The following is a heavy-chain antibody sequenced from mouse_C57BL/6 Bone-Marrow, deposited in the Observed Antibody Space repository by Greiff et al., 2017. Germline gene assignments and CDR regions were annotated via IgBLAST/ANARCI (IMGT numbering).Heavy chain of an antibody. Sequence: QVQLQQSGAELVRPGTSVKVSCKASGYAFTNYLIEWVKQRPGQGLEWIGVINPGSGGTNYNEKFKGKATLTAEKSSSTAYMQLSSLTSEDSAVYFCARKAQATYFDYWGQGTTLTVSS. CDR1: GYAFTNYL. J-gene: IGHJ2*01. D-gene: IGHD3-2*02. CDR3: ARKAQATYFDY. CDR2: INPGSGGT. V-gene: IGHV1-54*01.